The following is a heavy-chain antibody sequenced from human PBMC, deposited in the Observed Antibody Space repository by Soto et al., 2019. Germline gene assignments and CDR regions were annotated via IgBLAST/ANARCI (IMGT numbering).Heavy chain of an antibody. CDR2: ISYDGSNK. J-gene: IGHJ6*02. D-gene: IGHD6-6*01. Sequence: GGSLRLSCAASGFTFSSYAMHWVRQAPGKGLEWVAVISYDGSNKYYADSVKGRFTISRDNSKNTLYLQMNSLRAEDTAVYYCASTPTDSSSSEYYYYGMDVWGQGTTVTVSS. CDR3: ASTPTDSSSSEYYYYGMDV. V-gene: IGHV3-30-3*01. CDR1: GFTFSSYA.